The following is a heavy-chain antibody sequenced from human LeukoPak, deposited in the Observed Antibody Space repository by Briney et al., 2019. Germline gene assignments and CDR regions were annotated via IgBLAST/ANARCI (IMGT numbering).Heavy chain of an antibody. CDR1: GFTFSDYN. CDR3: ARWPYSSSYYFDY. Sequence: GGSLRLSCAASGFTFSDYNMNWVRQSSEKGLEWVSSITSGTTYIYYADSVRGRFTLSRDNAKNSLYLQMNSLRAEDTAVYYCARWPYSSSYYFDYRGQGTLVTVSS. J-gene: IGHJ4*02. D-gene: IGHD6-6*01. CDR2: ITSGTTYI. V-gene: IGHV3-21*01.